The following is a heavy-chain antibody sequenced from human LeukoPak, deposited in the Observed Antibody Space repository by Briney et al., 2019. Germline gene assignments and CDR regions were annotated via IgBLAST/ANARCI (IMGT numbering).Heavy chain of an antibody. V-gene: IGHV3-48*04. Sequence: PGGSLRLSCTASGFMFSSFAIHWVRQAPGKGLEWVSYISSSGSTIYYADSVKGQFTISRDNAKNSLYLQMNSLRAEDTAVYYCARGPSGYHNTGGQGTLVTVSS. CDR1: GFMFSSFA. J-gene: IGHJ4*02. CDR2: ISSSGSTI. CDR3: ARGPSGYHNT. D-gene: IGHD5-12*01.